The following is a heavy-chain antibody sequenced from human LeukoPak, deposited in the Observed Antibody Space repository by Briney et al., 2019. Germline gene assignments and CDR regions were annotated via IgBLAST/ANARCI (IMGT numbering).Heavy chain of an antibody. J-gene: IGHJ3*02. CDR3: AKAFRDAFDI. CDR2: ISYDGSNK. CDR1: GFTFSSYG. Sequence: GGSLRLSCAASGFTFSSYGMHLVRQAPGKGLEWVAVISYDGSNKYYADSVKGRFTISRDNSKNTLYLQMNSLRAEDTAVYYCAKAFRDAFDIWGQGTMVTVSS. V-gene: IGHV3-30*18.